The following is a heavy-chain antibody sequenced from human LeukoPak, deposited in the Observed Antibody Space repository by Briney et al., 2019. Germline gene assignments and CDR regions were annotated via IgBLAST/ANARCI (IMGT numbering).Heavy chain of an antibody. J-gene: IGHJ5*02. CDR1: GFTFSSYS. CDR3: AAIMIKFGGVIA. Sequence: GGSLRLSCAASGFTFSSYSMNWVRQAPGKGLEWVSSISSSSSYIYYADSVKGRFTISRDNAKNSLYLQMNSLRAEDTAVYYCAAIMIKFGGVIAWGQGTLVTVSS. CDR2: ISSSSSYI. V-gene: IGHV3-21*01. D-gene: IGHD3-16*02.